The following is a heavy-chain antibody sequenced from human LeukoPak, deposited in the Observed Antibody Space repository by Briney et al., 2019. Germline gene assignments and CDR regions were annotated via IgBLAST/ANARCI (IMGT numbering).Heavy chain of an antibody. J-gene: IGHJ4*02. CDR2: ISDDGRSK. V-gene: IGHV3-30*18. CDR1: GFSFISYG. Sequence: PGGSLRLSCAASGFSFISYGMHWVRQAPGKGLEWVGVISDDGRSKDYADSVKGRFTISRDNSKDTLYLQMNSLRDGDTAVYYCAKRPSDYGDYVSYFDYWGQGTLVTVSS. D-gene: IGHD4-17*01. CDR3: AKRPSDYGDYVSYFDY.